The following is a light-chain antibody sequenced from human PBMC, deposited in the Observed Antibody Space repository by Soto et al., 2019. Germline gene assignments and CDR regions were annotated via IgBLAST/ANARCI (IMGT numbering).Light chain of an antibody. CDR1: QGISKK. CDR2: AVS. J-gene: IGKJ4*01. Sequence: IVMTQSPATLSVAPGGRVTFSCRASQGISKKVAWYQHKPGQPPRLLISAVSTGATGVPARFSGSGSGTDFTPTINSLQSEDCATYDCQQYHTWPVTFGGGTKVEIK. CDR3: QQYHTWPVT. V-gene: IGKV3-15*01.